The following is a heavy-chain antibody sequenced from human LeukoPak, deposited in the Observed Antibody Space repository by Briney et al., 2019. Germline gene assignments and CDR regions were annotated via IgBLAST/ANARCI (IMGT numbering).Heavy chain of an antibody. J-gene: IGHJ4*02. CDR1: GYSISSGYY. CDR3: ARIVGFNDY. D-gene: IGHD1-26*01. CDR2: IYHSGST. Sequence: SETLSLTCTVSGYSISSGYYWGWIRQPPGKGLEWIGSIYHSGSTYYNPSLKSRVTISVDTSKTQFSLKLSSVTAADTAVYYCARIVGFNDYWGQGTLVTVSS. V-gene: IGHV4-38-2*02.